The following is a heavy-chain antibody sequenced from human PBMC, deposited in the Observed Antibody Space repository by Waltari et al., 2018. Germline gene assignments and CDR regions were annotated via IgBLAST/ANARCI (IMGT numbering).Heavy chain of an antibody. Sequence: QVQLQESGPGLVKPSETLSLTCTVSGGSISSYYWSWIRQPPGKGLEWVGYIFSSGSTSYNPSLKSRVTISVDTSKNQFSLRLSSVTAADTAVYYCARHHGVRFGEFDPRGQGTQVTVSS. CDR2: IFSSGST. J-gene: IGHJ5*02. V-gene: IGHV4-59*08. D-gene: IGHD3-10*01. CDR1: GGSISSYY. CDR3: ARHHGVRFGEFDP.